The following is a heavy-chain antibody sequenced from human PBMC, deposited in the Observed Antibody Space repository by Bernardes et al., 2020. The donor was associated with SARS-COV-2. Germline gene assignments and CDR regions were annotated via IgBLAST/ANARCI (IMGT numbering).Heavy chain of an antibody. CDR3: ASSYYYDSSGYYEDVYYFDY. J-gene: IGHJ4*02. CDR2: ISSSSSYI. D-gene: IGHD3-22*01. V-gene: IGHV3-21*01. Sequence: GGSLRLSCAASGFTFSSYSMNWVRQAPGKGLEWVSSISSSSSYIYYADSVKGRFTISRDNAKNSLYLQMNSLRAEDTAVYYCASSYYYDSSGYYEDVYYFDYWGQGTLVTVSS. CDR1: GFTFSSYS.